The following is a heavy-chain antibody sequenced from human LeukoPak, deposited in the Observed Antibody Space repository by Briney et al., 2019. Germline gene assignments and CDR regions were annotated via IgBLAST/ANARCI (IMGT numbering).Heavy chain of an antibody. CDR3: ARERGRGRDSPWFDY. Sequence: GGSLRLSCAASGFIVSGDFMSWVRQAPGKGLEWVSVIYSDGSTYYADSVKGRFTISRDSSKNTLDLQMTGLRAEDTAVYYCARERGRGRDSPWFDYWGQGTLVTVSS. J-gene: IGHJ4*02. V-gene: IGHV3-53*01. D-gene: IGHD1-26*01. CDR2: IYSDGST. CDR1: GFIVSGDF.